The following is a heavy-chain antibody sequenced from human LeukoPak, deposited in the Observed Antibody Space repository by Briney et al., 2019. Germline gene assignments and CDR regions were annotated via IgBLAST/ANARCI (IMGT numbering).Heavy chain of an antibody. D-gene: IGHD2-21*01. V-gene: IGHV4-59*01. J-gene: IGHJ4*02. CDR3: ARARLAMSDVFDS. Sequence: SETLSLTCSVSGHSLSSYYWIWIRQPPGKGLEWIGYVYHSGSTNYNPSLNSRVTISLDTSKNQFSLKLTSVTAADTAVYYCARARLAMSDVFDSWGQGTLVTVSS. CDR1: GHSLSSYY. CDR2: VYHSGST.